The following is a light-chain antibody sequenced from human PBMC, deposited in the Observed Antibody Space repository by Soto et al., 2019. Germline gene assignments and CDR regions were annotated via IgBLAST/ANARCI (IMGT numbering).Light chain of an antibody. V-gene: IGKV1-9*01. CDR2: GAS. J-gene: IGKJ3*01. Sequence: IPLTQSPSSLAASVGDRVTITCRASQGLNTNLAWYQQKPGKAPNLLIYGASTLQKGVPSRFSGNGSGTVFTLTISSLQHEDLATYYCQQSNNYFTFGPGTKVDIK. CDR1: QGLNTN. CDR3: QQSNNYFT.